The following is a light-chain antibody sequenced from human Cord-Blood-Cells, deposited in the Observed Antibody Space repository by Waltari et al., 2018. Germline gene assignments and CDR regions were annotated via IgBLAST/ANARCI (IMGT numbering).Light chain of an antibody. CDR1: QSVSSSY. J-gene: IGKJ1*01. CDR3: QQYGSSPPWT. Sequence: EIVLTQSPGTLSLSPGERATLSCRASQSVSSSYLAWYQQKPGQAPRLLLYGASSRATGIPDRCSGGGSGTDFTLTISRLEPEDFAVYYCQQYGSSPPWTFGQGTKVEIK. CDR2: GAS. V-gene: IGKV3-20*01.